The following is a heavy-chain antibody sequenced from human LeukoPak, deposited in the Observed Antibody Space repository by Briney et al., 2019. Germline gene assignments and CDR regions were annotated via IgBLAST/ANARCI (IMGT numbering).Heavy chain of an antibody. D-gene: IGHD1-26*01. CDR3: ARLRAYSWLFDI. Sequence: SETLSLTCTVSGGSISSSSYYWGWIRQPPGKGLEWIGSIYYSGSTYYNPSLKSRVTISVDTSKNQFSLKLSSVTAADTAVYYCARLRAYSWLFDIWGQGTMVTVSS. CDR1: GGSISSSSYY. CDR2: IYYSGST. J-gene: IGHJ3*02. V-gene: IGHV4-39*01.